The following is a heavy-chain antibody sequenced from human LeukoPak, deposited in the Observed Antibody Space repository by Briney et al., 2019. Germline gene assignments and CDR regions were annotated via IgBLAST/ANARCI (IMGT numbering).Heavy chain of an antibody. D-gene: IGHD3-10*01. CDR2: ISYDGSNK. J-gene: IGHJ4*02. CDR1: GFTFRSFA. V-gene: IGHV3-33*05. CDR3: AKDQLLLWFGELYNPLDY. Sequence: PGGSLRLSCAASGFTFRSFAMHWVRQRPGKGLEWVAVISYDGSNKYYADSVKGRFTISRDNSKNTLYLQMNSLRAEDTAVYYCAKDQLLLWFGELYNPLDYWGQGTLVTVSS.